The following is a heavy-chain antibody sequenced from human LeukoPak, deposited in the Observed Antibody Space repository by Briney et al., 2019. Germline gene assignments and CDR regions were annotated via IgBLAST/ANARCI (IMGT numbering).Heavy chain of an antibody. CDR3: ARHSPGSVGFDP. V-gene: IGHV4-59*08. J-gene: IGHJ5*02. D-gene: IGHD3-10*01. CDR1: GGSISSYY. CDR2: IYYSGST. Sequence: PSETLSLTCTGSGGSISSYYWSWIRQPPGKGLEWIGYIYYSGSTNYNPSLKSRVTISVDTSKNQFSLKLSSVTAADTAVYYCARHSPGSVGFDPWGQGTLVTVSS.